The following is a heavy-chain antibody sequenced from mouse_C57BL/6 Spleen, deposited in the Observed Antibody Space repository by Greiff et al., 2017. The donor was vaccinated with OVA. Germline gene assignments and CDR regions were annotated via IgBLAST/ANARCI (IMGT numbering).Heavy chain of an antibody. V-gene: IGHV1-72*01. CDR2: IDPNSGGT. J-gene: IGHJ3*01. Sequence: QVQLQQPGAELVKPGASVKLSCKASGYTFTSYWMHWVKQRPGRGLEWIGRIDPNSGGTKYNEKFTSKATLTVDKPYSTAYMQLSLLTSERSAVYYCARSSGSSGYGWFAYWGQGTLVTVSA. CDR3: ARSSGSSGYGWFAY. CDR1: GYTFTSYW. D-gene: IGHD3-2*02.